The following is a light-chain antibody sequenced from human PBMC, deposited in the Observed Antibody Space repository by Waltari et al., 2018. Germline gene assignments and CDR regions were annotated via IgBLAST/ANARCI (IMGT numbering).Light chain of an antibody. CDR3: QQSYSAPWT. CDR2: GAS. J-gene: IGKJ1*01. V-gene: IGKV1-39*01. Sequence: DIQMTQSPSSLSASVGDRVTITCRASQSISRHLNWYQQKPGKAPNLLIYGASNLQRGVPSRFSASGSGTDSTLTISSLQPEDFATYYCQQSYSAPWTFGQGTKVEIK. CDR1: QSISRH.